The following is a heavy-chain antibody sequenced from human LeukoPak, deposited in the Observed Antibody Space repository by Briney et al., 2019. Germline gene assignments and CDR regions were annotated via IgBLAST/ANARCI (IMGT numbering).Heavy chain of an antibody. CDR3: AGRAQYYYALDV. CDR2: IYYSGST. V-gene: IGHV4-59*08. J-gene: IGHJ6*02. Sequence: PSETLSLTCTVSGGSISSHYWSWIRQPPGKGLEWIGYIYYSGSTNYNPSLKSRVTISLDTSKNQFSLKLSSVTAADTAVYYCAGRAQYYYALDVWGQGTTVTVSS. CDR1: GGSISSHY.